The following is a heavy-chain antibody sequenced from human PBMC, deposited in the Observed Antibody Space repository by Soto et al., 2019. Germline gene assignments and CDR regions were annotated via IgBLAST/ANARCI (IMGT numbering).Heavy chain of an antibody. Sequence: QVQLVQSGAEVMKPGASVKVSCKASGYTFTSYGISWVRQAPGQGLEWMGWISAYNGNTNYAQKLQGRVTMTTDTSTSTAYMELRSLRSDDTAVYYCARTIVVVPAAIWDYGMDVWGQGTTVTVSS. CDR2: ISAYNGNT. D-gene: IGHD2-2*01. V-gene: IGHV1-18*01. CDR3: ARTIVVVPAAIWDYGMDV. J-gene: IGHJ6*02. CDR1: GYTFTSYG.